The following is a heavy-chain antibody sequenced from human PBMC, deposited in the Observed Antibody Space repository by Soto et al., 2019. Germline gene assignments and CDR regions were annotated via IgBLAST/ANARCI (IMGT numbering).Heavy chain of an antibody. CDR1: GFTFSSYA. CDR2: ISSNGGST. CDR3: ARGVTIFGVARFDP. V-gene: IGHV3-64*01. D-gene: IGHD3-3*01. J-gene: IGHJ5*02. Sequence: GSLRLSCAASGFTFSSYAMHWVRQAPGKGLEYVSAISSNGGSTYYANSVKGRFTISRDNSKNTLYLQMGSLRAEDMAVYYCARGVTIFGVARFDPWGQGTLVTVSS.